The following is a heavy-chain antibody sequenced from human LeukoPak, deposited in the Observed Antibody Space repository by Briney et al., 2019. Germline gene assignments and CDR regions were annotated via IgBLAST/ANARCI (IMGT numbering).Heavy chain of an antibody. J-gene: IGHJ2*01. V-gene: IGHV3-33*03. Sequence: GGSLRLSCAASGFTFSSYGMHWVRQAPGKGLEWVAVIWYDGSNKYYADSVKGRFTISRDNAKNSLYLQMNSLRAEDTALYYCAKNGGYYRSYWYFDLWGRGTLVTVSS. D-gene: IGHD3-22*01. CDR2: IWYDGSNK. CDR3: AKNGGYYRSYWYFDL. CDR1: GFTFSSYG.